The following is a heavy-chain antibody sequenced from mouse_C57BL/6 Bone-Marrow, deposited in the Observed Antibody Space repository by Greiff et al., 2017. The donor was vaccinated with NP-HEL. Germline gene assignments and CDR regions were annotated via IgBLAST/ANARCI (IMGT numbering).Heavy chain of an antibody. CDR1: GFTFRNYW. J-gene: IGHJ4*01. D-gene: IGHD2-5*01. CDR2: ICLKSDNYAT. Sequence: EVKLLESGGGLVQPGGSMKLSCVASGFTFRNYWMNWVRPSPEPGLEWVAQICLKSDNYATHYAVSVKGRFTISRDASKSSVYLQMNTLRAEDNGIYYCKGYYSNDYAKEYWGEGTGVTVSA. V-gene: IGHV6-3*01. CDR3: KGYYSNDYAKEY.